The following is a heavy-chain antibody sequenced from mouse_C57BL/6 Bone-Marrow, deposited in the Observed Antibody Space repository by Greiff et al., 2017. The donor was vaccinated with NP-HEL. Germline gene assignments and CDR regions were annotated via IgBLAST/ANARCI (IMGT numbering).Heavy chain of an antibody. D-gene: IGHD2-3*01. CDR3: AREVLLPWYVDV. Sequence: VQLQQPGPELVKPGASVKLSCKASGYTFTSYRMQWVKQRPGQGLEWIGAINPSDSSTNYNQKFKGKATLTVDTSSSTAYMQRSSLTSEDAAVYDCAREVLLPWYVDVWVTGTTVTVSS. V-gene: IGHV1-50*01. J-gene: IGHJ1*03. CDR2: INPSDSST. CDR1: GYTFTSYR.